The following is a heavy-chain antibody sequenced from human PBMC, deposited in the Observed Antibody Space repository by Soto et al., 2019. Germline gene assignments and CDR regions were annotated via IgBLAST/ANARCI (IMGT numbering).Heavy chain of an antibody. V-gene: IGHV4-59*01. D-gene: IGHD6-19*01. Sequence: QVQLQESGPGLVKPSETLSLTCTVSGGSISSYYWSWIRQPPGKGLEWIGYIYYSGSTNYNPSLKSRVTISVDTSKNQFSLKLSSVTAADTAVYYCAAISSGWSEDYYYYMDVWGKGTPVTVSS. CDR3: AAISSGWSEDYYYYMDV. CDR1: GGSISSYY. J-gene: IGHJ6*03. CDR2: IYYSGST.